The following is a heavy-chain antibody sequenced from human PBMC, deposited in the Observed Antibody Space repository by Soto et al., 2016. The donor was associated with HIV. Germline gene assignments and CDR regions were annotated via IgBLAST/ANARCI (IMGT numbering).Heavy chain of an antibody. V-gene: IGHV3-9*01. Sequence: EVQLVEAGGGLVQPGRSLRLSCTSSGFSFDDYAMHWVRQVPGKGLEWVSGISWNSGNIGYADSVKGRFTISRDNTKNSLYLQMDSLRAEDTAWYYCVKDNSGWYILYYWADGTAGHRLL. CDR2: ISWNSGNI. CDR1: GFSFDDYA. J-gene: IGHJ4*01. CDR3: VKDNSGWYILYY. D-gene: IGHD6-19*01.